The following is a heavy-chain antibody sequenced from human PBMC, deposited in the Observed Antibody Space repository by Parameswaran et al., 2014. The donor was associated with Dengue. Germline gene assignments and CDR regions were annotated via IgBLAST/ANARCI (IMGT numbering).Heavy chain of an antibody. D-gene: IGHD3-10*01. J-gene: IGHJ5*02. V-gene: IGHV1-24*01. CDR3: ASFRGGGLWFGELWGEARWFDP. Sequence: WVRQAPGQGLEWMGGFDPEDGETIYAQKFQGRVTMTEDTSTDTAYMELSSLRSEDTAVYYCASFRGGGLWFGELWGEARWFDPWGQGTLVTVSS. CDR2: FDPEDGET.